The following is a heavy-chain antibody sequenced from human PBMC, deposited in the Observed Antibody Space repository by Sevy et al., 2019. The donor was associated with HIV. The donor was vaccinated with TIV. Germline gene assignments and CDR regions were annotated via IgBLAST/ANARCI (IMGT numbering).Heavy chain of an antibody. V-gene: IGHV3-23*01. CDR2: ISGSGTRT. CDR3: AKGGGHYDPDEIGYYFYYYNMDV. Sequence: GGSLRLSCAVSGFSFDSYGMTWVRQAPGKGLEWVSGISGSGTRTYYADSVKGRFIISRDNSKNTLYLQMNSLRSEDTAIYYGAKGGGHYDPDEIGYYFYYYNMDVWGKGTTVTVSS. J-gene: IGHJ6*03. CDR1: GFSFDSYG. D-gene: IGHD3-22*01.